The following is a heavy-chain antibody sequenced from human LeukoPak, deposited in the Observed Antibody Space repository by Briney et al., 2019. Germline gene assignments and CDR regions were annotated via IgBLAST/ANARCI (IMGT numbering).Heavy chain of an antibody. CDR1: GGSVSSSRYY. CDR3: ASTHYMVRYTDIDY. V-gene: IGHV4-39*07. J-gene: IGHJ4*02. Sequence: SETLSLTCTVSGGSVSSSRYYWGWIRQPPGKGLEWIGSNYYSGSTSYNPSLKSRVTISLDTSNNQVSLRLSSVTAADTAVYYCASTHYMVRYTDIDYWGQGTLVTVSS. D-gene: IGHD3-10*01. CDR2: NYYSGST.